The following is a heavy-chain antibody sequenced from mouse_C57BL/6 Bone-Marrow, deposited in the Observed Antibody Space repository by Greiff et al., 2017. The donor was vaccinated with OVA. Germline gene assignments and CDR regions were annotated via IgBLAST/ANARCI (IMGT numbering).Heavy chain of an antibody. J-gene: IGHJ3*01. V-gene: IGHV2-4*01. D-gene: IGHD6-1*01. CDR3: AKNSAGPSWFAY. Sequence: QVQLQQSGPGLVQPSQSLSITCTVSGFSLTSYGVHWVRQPPGKGLEWLGVIWSGGSTDYNAAFISRLSISKDNSKSQVFFKMKSLQADDTAIYYCAKNSAGPSWFAYWGQGTLVTVSA. CDR1: GFSLTSYG. CDR2: IWSGGST.